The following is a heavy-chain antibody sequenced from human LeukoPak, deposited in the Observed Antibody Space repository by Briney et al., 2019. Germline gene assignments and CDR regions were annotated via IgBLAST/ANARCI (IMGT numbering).Heavy chain of an antibody. CDR3: AKYDYGDLYNWFDP. CDR1: GGSISSYY. V-gene: IGHV4-59*01. CDR2: IYYSGST. Sequence: SETLSLTCTVSGGSISSYYWSWIRQPPGKGLEWIGYIYYSGSTNYNPSLKSRVTISVDTSKNQFSLKLSSVTAADTAVYYCAKYDYGDLYNWFDPWGQGTLVTVSS. D-gene: IGHD4-17*01. J-gene: IGHJ5*02.